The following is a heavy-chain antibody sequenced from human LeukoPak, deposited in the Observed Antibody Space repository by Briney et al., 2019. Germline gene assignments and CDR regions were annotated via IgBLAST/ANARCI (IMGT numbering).Heavy chain of an antibody. D-gene: IGHD4-17*01. Sequence: PGGSLRLSCAASGFSFSVYWMHWVRQAPGKGPVWVSRIKTDGSITDYADFVKGRFTISRDNAKNTLYLQMNSLRAEDTAVYYCAKLLNDYGDYYFDYWGQGTLVTVSS. CDR2: IKTDGSIT. CDR3: AKLLNDYGDYYFDY. CDR1: GFSFSVYW. J-gene: IGHJ4*02. V-gene: IGHV3-74*01.